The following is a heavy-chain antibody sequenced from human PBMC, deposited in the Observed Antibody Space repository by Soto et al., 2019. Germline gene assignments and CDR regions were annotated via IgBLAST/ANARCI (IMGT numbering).Heavy chain of an antibody. V-gene: IGHV3-30-3*01. CDR1: GFTFSSYA. J-gene: IGHJ5*02. CDR2: ISYDGSNK. D-gene: IGHD2-2*01. CDR3: ARPPDIVLVPAALDP. Sequence: QVQLVESGGGVVQPGRSLRLSCAASGFTFSSYAMHWVRQAPGKGLEWVAVISYDGSNKYYADSVKGRFTISRDNSKNTLYLQMNSLRAEDTDVYYCARPPDIVLVPAALDPWGQGTMVTVSS.